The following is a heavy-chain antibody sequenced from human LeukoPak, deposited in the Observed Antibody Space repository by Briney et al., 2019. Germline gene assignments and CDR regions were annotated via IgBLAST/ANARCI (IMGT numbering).Heavy chain of an antibody. J-gene: IGHJ4*02. V-gene: IGHV3-7*01. CDR2: IKQDGSEK. Sequence: PGGSLRLSCAASGFTFSSYWMSWVRQAPGKGLEWVANIKQDGSEKYYVDSVKGRFTISRDNAKNSLYLQMNSLRAEDTAVYYCARAGSSGWQGYLIYYFDYWGQGTLVTVSS. D-gene: IGHD6-19*01. CDR1: GFTFSSYW. CDR3: ARAGSSGWQGYLIYYFDY.